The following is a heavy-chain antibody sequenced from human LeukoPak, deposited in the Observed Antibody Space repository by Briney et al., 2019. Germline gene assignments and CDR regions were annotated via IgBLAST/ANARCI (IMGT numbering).Heavy chain of an antibody. CDR1: GFTFRSYG. CDR3: ARGQGYESYYYMDV. J-gene: IGHJ6*03. V-gene: IGHV3-30*02. CDR2: IRYDGSNK. Sequence: GGSLRLSCAASGFTFRSYGMHWVRQAPGKGLEWVAFIRYDGSNKYYADSVKGRFTISRDNSNNTVYLQMNNLRPEDTAVFYCARGQGYESYYYMDVWGKGTTVSVSS. D-gene: IGHD2-2*01.